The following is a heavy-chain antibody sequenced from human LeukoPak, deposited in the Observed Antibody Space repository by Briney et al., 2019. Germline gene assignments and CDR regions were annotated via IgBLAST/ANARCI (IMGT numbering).Heavy chain of an antibody. CDR2: INHSGST. CDR3: ARGRMWAAAEEVY. D-gene: IGHD6-13*01. V-gene: IGHV4-34*01. J-gene: IGHJ4*02. CDR1: GGSFSGYY. Sequence: SETLSLTCAVSGGSFSGYYWSWIRQPPGKGLEWIGEINHSGSTNYNPSLKSRVTISVDTSKNQFSLKLSSVTAADTAVYYCARGRMWAAAEEVYWGQGTLVTVSS.